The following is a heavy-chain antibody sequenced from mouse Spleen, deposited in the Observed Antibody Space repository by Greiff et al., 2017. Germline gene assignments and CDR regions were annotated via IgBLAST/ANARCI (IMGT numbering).Heavy chain of an antibody. J-gene: IGHJ4*01. Sequence: VQLKESGPELVKPGASVKISCKASGYSFTDYNMNWVKQSNGKSLEWIGVINPNYGTTSYNQKFKGKATLTVDQSSSTAYMQLNSLTSEDSAVYYCARSGGNTYYAMDYWGQGTSVTVSS. CDR2: INPNYGTT. CDR1: GYSFTDYN. CDR3: ARSGGNTYYAMDY. D-gene: IGHD2-1*01. V-gene: IGHV1-39*01.